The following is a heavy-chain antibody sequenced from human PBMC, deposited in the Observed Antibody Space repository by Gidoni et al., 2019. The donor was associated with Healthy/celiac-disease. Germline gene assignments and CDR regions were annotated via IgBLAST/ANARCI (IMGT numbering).Heavy chain of an antibody. CDR2: IYTSGST. CDR3: ARGMVATSWYFDL. D-gene: IGHD5-12*01. V-gene: IGHV4-61*02. Sequence: QVQLQESGPGLVKPSQTLSLTCTVSGGSISSGSYYWSWIRQPAGKGLEWIGRIYTSGSTNYNPSLKSRVTISVDTSKNQFSLKLSSVTAADTAVYYCARGMVATSWYFDLWGRGTLVTVSS. J-gene: IGHJ2*01. CDR1: GGSISSGSYY.